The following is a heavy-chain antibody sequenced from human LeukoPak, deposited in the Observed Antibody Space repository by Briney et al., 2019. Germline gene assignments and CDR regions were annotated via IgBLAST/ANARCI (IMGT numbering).Heavy chain of an antibody. D-gene: IGHD1-26*01. CDR1: GYSFRDFG. Sequence: ASVNPSSKASGYSFRDFGIGWVRQAPGQGLEWMGWINVYNGKTNSAEKVQGRVTMTTDTSTSTVYMELRSLRSDDTAVYYCASRSGTNHYYCDYWGQGTLVTVSS. CDR3: ASRSGTNHYYCDY. CDR2: INVYNGKT. V-gene: IGHV1-18*01. J-gene: IGHJ4*02.